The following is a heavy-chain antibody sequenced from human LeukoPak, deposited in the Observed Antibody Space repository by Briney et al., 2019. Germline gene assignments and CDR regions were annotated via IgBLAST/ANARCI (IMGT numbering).Heavy chain of an antibody. Sequence: GGSLRLSCAASGFIFNRYGMNWVRQAPGKGLEWVSYISSSGSTIYYADSVKGRFTISRDNAKNSLYLRMNSLRAEDTAVYYCAELGITMIGGVWGKGTTVTISS. V-gene: IGHV3-48*03. J-gene: IGHJ6*04. CDR3: AELGITMIGGV. D-gene: IGHD3-10*02. CDR1: GFIFNRYG. CDR2: ISSSGSTI.